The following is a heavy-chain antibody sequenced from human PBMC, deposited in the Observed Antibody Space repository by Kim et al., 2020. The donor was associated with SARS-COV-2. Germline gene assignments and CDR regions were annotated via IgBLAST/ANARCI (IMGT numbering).Heavy chain of an antibody. V-gene: IGHV3-30*07. Sequence: DSVMGRFTTPRDNSKNTLYLQMNSLRAEDTAVYYCARVNYYDSSGYYVDYWGQGTLVTVSS. J-gene: IGHJ4*02. CDR3: ARVNYYDSSGYYVDY. D-gene: IGHD3-22*01.